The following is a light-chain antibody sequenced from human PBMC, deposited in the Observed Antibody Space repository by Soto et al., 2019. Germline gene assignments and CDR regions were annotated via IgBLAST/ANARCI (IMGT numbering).Light chain of an antibody. CDR1: QSVSSSY. Sequence: EIMLTQSPGTLSLSPGERATLSCRASQSVSSSYLAWYQQKPGQAPRLLIYGASSRATGIPDRFSGSGSGTDFTLTISRLEPEDFAVYYCQQDGSSPPITFGQGTLLEI. CDR2: GAS. CDR3: QQDGSSPPIT. J-gene: IGKJ5*01. V-gene: IGKV3-20*01.